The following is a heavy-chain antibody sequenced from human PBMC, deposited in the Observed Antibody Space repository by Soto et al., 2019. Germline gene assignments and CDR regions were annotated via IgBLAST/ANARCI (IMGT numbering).Heavy chain of an antibody. J-gene: IGHJ3*02. Sequence: ASVKVSCKASGYTFTSYGISWVRQAPGQGLEWMGWISAYNGNTNYAQKLQGRVTMTTDTSTSTAYMELRSLRSDDTAVYYCASGREGAAAGTIFGDAFDIWGQGTMVTVSS. CDR3: ASGREGAAAGTIFGDAFDI. V-gene: IGHV1-18*01. CDR2: ISAYNGNT. D-gene: IGHD6-13*01. CDR1: GYTFTSYG.